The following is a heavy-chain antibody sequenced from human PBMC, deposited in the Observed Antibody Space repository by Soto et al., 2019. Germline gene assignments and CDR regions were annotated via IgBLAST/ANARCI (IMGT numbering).Heavy chain of an antibody. Sequence: PGGSLRLSCAASGFTFSSYAMSWVRQAPGKGLEWVSAISGSGGSTYYADSVKGRFTISRDNSKNTLYLQMNSLRAEDTAVYYCAKDSGYDYIWGSYRYDYFDYWGQGTLVTVSS. V-gene: IGHV3-23*01. J-gene: IGHJ4*02. CDR3: AKDSGYDYIWGSYRYDYFDY. CDR2: ISGSGGST. D-gene: IGHD3-16*02. CDR1: GFTFSSYA.